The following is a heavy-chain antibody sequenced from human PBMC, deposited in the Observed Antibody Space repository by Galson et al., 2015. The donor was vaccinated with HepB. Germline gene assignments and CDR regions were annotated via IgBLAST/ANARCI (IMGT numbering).Heavy chain of an antibody. CDR1: GFTSSGYA. CDR2: IWYDASNK. CDR3: VRGSDQPHL. J-gene: IGHJ4*02. D-gene: IGHD2-2*01. V-gene: IGHV3-30*04. Sequence: SLRLSCAASGFTSSGYATHWVRQAPGKGLEWVAVIWYDASNKNYADSVKGRFIISRDNSKNMMYLQMNSLRVEDTALYFCVRGSDQPHLWGQGALVTVSS.